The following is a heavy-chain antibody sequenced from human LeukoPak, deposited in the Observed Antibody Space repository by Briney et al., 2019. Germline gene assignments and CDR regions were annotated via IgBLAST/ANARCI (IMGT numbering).Heavy chain of an antibody. CDR1: GFSFSSYW. J-gene: IGHJ4*02. CDR2: INQDGSEK. V-gene: IGHV3-7*04. D-gene: IGHD2-2*01. CDR3: ARDGGYCSSTNCHGNFDY. Sequence: GGCLRLSCAASGFSFSSYWMTWVRQAPGKGLEWVAKINQDGSEKYYVDSVGGRFTISRDNAENSLYLQTNSLRVEDTAVYYCARDGGYCSSTNCHGNFDYWGQGTLVTVAS.